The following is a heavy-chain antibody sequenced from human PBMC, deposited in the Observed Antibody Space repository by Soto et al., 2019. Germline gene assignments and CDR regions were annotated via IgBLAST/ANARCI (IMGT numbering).Heavy chain of an antibody. CDR1: GFTFSSYG. D-gene: IGHD3-10*01. CDR3: ARDRSYGSGTDLYYYGTDV. Sequence: GGSLRLSCAASGFTFSSYGMHWVRQAPGKGLEWVAVIWYDGSNKYYADSVKGRFTISRDNSKNTLYLQMNSLRAEDTAVYYCARDRSYGSGTDLYYYGTDVWGQGTTVTVSS. CDR2: IWYDGSNK. V-gene: IGHV3-33*01. J-gene: IGHJ6*02.